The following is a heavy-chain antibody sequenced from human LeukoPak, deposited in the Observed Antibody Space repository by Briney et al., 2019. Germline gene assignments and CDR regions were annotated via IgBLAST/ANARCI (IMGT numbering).Heavy chain of an antibody. J-gene: IGHJ4*02. CDR3: ARDSPNGRYDFWSGYSTGGY. CDR2: ISRSSSYI. CDR1: KFTFGAYS. D-gene: IGHD3-3*01. V-gene: IGHV3-21*01. Sequence: PGGSLRLSCAASKFTFGAYSMNWVRQAPGKGLEWVSSISRSSSYIYYADSVKGRFTISRDNAKNSLYLQMNSLRAEDTAVYYCARDSPNGRYDFWSGYSTGGYWGQGTLVTVSS.